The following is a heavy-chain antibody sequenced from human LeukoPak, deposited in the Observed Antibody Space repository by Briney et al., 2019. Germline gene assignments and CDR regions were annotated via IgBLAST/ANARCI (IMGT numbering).Heavy chain of an antibody. CDR3: ARGSTVTPIDY. CDR1: GVSFSGYY. D-gene: IGHD4-17*01. CDR2: INHSGST. J-gene: IGHJ4*02. V-gene: IGHV4-34*01. Sequence: SETLSLTCAVYGVSFSGYYWSWIRQPPGKGLEWIGEINHSGSTNYNPSLKSRVTISVDTSKNQFSLKLSSVTAADTAVYYCARGSTVTPIDYWGQGTLVTVSS.